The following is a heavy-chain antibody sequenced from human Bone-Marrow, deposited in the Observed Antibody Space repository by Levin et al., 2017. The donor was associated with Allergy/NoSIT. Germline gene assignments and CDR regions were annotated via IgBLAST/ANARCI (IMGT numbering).Heavy chain of an antibody. CDR3: ARAGVSEMGIAAAGWIAVAPTLDY. D-gene: IGHD6-13*01. CDR2: ISSSSSTI. J-gene: IGHJ4*02. Sequence: PGGSLRLSCAASGFTFSSYSMNWVRQAPGKGLEWVSYISSSSSTIYYADSVKGRFTISRDNAKNSLYLQMNSLRAEDTAVYYCARAGVSEMGIAAAGWIAVAPTLDYWGQGTLVTVSS. V-gene: IGHV3-48*01. CDR1: GFTFSSYS.